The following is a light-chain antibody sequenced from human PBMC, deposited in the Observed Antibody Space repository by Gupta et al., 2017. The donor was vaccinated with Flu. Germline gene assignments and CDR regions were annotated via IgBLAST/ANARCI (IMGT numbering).Light chain of an antibody. CDR1: QSISSW. V-gene: IGKV1-5*03. CDR3: QQYYSYRT. J-gene: IGKJ1*01. Sequence: DIQMTQSPSTLSASVGDRVTITCRASQSISSWLAWYQQKPGKAPKLLIYEASNLESGVPSRFSGSGSGTEFTLTISSLQPDDFATYCCQQYYSYRTFGQGTKVDIK. CDR2: EAS.